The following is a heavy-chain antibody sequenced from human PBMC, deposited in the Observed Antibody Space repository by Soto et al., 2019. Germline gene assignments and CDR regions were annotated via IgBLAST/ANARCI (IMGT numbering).Heavy chain of an antibody. J-gene: IGHJ3*02. CDR1: GYTFTGYY. V-gene: IGHV1-2*02. D-gene: IGHD6-19*01. CDR2: INPNSGST. Sequence: ASVKVSCKASGYTFTGYYMHWVRQAPGQGLEWMGWINPNSGSTNYAQKFQGRVTMTRDTSISTAYMELSRLRSDDTAVYYCARDGYSSGWPQGERAFDIWGQGTMGTVS. CDR3: ARDGYSSGWPQGERAFDI.